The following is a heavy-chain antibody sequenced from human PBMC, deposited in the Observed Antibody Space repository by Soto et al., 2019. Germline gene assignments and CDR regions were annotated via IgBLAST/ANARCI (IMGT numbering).Heavy chain of an antibody. CDR3: ARTGPERYYDFWIGYSLSCSRRYYYGMDV. Sequence: AASVKVSCKASGYTFTSYGISWVRQAPGQGLEWMGWISAYNGNTNYAQKLQGRVTMTTDTSTSTAYMELRSLRSDDTAVYYCARTGPERYYDFWIGYSLSCSRRYYYGMDVWGQGTTVSVSS. D-gene: IGHD3-3*01. CDR1: GYTFTSYG. J-gene: IGHJ6*02. CDR2: ISAYNGNT. V-gene: IGHV1-18*04.